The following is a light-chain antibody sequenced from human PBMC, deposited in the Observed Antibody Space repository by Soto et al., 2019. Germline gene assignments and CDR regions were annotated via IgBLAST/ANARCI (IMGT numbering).Light chain of an antibody. CDR1: QGISNS. V-gene: IGKV1-27*01. Sequence: DIQMSQSPSSLSASVGDRVTITCRASQGISNSLAWYQQKPGKVPKLRIYDASTLQSGVPSRFSGSGSGTDFTLTISSLQPEDVATYYCQLYNSAPPTFGQGTKVEIK. CDR3: QLYNSAPPT. CDR2: DAS. J-gene: IGKJ1*01.